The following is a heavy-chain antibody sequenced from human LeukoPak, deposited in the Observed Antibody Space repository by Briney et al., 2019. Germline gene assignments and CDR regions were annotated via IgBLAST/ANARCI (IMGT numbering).Heavy chain of an antibody. V-gene: IGHV4-34*01. J-gene: IGHJ4*02. D-gene: IGHD6-19*01. CDR1: GGSFSGYY. CDR3: ARGPGQGLVPLDY. Sequence: SETLSLTCAVHGGSFSGYYWSWIRQPPGKGLEWIGEINHSGSTNYNPSLKSRVTISVDTSKNQFSLKLSSVTAADTAVYYCARGPGQGLVPLDYWGQGTLVTVSS. CDR2: INHSGST.